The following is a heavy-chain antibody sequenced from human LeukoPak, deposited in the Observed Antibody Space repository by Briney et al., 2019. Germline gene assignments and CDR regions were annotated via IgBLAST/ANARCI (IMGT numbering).Heavy chain of an antibody. Sequence: PGGSLRLSCGASGFTFSSYAMSWVRQAPGKGLEWVAGISGSGGSTYYADSVKGRGTISRDNSKNTLSLQMNSLRPEDTAVYFCARAASSSSDYWGQGTLVTVSS. CDR1: GFTFSSYA. CDR2: ISGSGGST. CDR3: ARAASSSSDY. V-gene: IGHV3-23*01. J-gene: IGHJ4*02. D-gene: IGHD6-6*01.